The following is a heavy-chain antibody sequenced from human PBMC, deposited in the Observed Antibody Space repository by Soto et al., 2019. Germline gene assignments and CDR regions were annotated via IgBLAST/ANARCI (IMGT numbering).Heavy chain of an antibody. CDR2: VYYSGST. D-gene: IGHD3-22*01. Sequence: SETLSLTCTVSGGSISSSSYYWGWIRQPPGKGLEWIGSVYYSGSTYDNPSLKSRITLSVDRSKSQFSLKLSSVTAADTAVYYCARSYDYYDSSGFDYWGQGTLVTVSS. V-gene: IGHV4-39*01. CDR3: ARSYDYYDSSGFDY. CDR1: GGSISSSSYY. J-gene: IGHJ4*02.